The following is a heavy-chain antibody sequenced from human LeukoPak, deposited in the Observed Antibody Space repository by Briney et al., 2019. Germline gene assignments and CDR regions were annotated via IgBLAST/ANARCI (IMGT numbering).Heavy chain of an antibody. CDR1: NGPTNTYQ. V-gene: IGHV4-59*01. CDR3: ARHKDYYYSYMDV. CDR2: IHYSGSA. J-gene: IGHJ6*03. Sequence: SETLSLTCTVSNGPTNTYQWTWIRQPPGRGLEWIGNIHYSGSANYNPSLKSRVIISLDTSKNQFSLKLSPVTAADTALYYCARHKDYYYSYMDVWGKGTTVTISS.